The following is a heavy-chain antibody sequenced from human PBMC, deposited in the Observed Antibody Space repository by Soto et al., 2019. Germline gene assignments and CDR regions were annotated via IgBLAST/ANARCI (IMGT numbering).Heavy chain of an antibody. J-gene: IGHJ6*02. CDR2: LHSSGTT. V-gene: IGHV4-39*01. D-gene: IGHD2-2*01. CDR3: ARHDWSRFYGMDV. Sequence: PSETLSLTCTVSGHSISSSSYYWGWFRQSPGKGLEWIGSLHSSGTTYYNPSLKSRVTTSVDTSRNQFSLRADSVTAADTAVYYCARHDWSRFYGMDVWGQGTTVTVSS. CDR1: GHSISSSSYY.